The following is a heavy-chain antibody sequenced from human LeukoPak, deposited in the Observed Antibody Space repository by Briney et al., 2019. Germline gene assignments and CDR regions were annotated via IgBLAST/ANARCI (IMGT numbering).Heavy chain of an antibody. D-gene: IGHD3-3*01. CDR3: ARDLETRYYDFWSGHDY. CDR2: ISYDGSNK. Sequence: GGSLRLSYAASGFTFSSYAMHWVRQAPGKGLEWVAVISYDGSNKYYADSVKGRFTISRDNSKNTLYLQMNSLRAEDTAVYYCARDLETRYYDFWSGHDYWGQGTLVTVSS. V-gene: IGHV3-30-3*01. J-gene: IGHJ4*02. CDR1: GFTFSSYA.